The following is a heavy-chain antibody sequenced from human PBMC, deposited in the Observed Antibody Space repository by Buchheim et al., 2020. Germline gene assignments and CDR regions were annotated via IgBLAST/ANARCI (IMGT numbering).Heavy chain of an antibody. Sequence: QLQLQESGPGLVKPSKTLSLTCTVSGGSISSSSYYWGWIRQPPGKGLEWIGSIYYSGSTYYNPSLKSRVTISVDTSKNPFSLKLSSVTAADTAVYYCARGGVVGATGYYYGMDVWGQGTT. CDR3: ARGGVVGATGYYYGMDV. CDR2: IYYSGST. V-gene: IGHV4-39*07. J-gene: IGHJ6*02. CDR1: GGSISSSSYY. D-gene: IGHD1-26*01.